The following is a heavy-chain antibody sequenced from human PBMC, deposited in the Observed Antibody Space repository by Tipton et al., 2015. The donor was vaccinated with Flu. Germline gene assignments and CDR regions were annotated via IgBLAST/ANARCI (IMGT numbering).Heavy chain of an antibody. CDR2: IYYSGST. J-gene: IGHJ3*02. V-gene: IGHV4-39*01. Sequence: TLSLTCTVSGGSISSSSYYWGWIRQPPGKGLEWIGSIYYSGSTYYNPSLKSRVTISVDTSKNQFSLKLSSVTAADTAVYHCARHVTALRFLGGEPSQTIDIWGQGTMVTVSS. CDR1: GGSISSSSYY. CDR3: ARHVTALRFLGGEPSQTIDI. D-gene: IGHD3-3*01.